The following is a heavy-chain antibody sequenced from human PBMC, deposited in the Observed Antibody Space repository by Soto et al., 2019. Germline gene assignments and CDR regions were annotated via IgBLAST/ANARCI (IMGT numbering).Heavy chain of an antibody. D-gene: IGHD2-2*01. CDR2: ISAYNGNT. J-gene: IGHJ6*02. CDR1: GYTFTSYG. V-gene: IGHV1-18*04. Sequence: SCKASGYTFTSYGISWVRQAPGQGLEWMGWISAYNGNTNYAQKLQGRVTMTTDTSTSTAYMELRSLRSDDTAVYYCARGPGGYQLRYYYYYGMDVWGQGTTVTVSS. CDR3: ARGPGGYQLRYYYYYGMDV.